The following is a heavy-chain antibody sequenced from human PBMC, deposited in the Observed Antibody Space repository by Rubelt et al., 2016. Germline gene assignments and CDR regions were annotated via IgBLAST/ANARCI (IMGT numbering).Heavy chain of an antibody. V-gene: IGHV1-18*01. CDR3: ARDRIRIAARQGWYFDL. CDR1: GYTFPDYG. D-gene: IGHD6-6*01. J-gene: IGHJ2*01. Sequence: QVQMVQSAGEVKKPGASVKVSCTASGYTFPDYGISWVRQAPGQGLEWVGWISAYYGDTNYAQKLKGRVTRTTDTATSTAYMELRSLRSDDTAVYYCARDRIRIAARQGWYFDLWGRGTLVTVSS. CDR2: ISAYYGDT.